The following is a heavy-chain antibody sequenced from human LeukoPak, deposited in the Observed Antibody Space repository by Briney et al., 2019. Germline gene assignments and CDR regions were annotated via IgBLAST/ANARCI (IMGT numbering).Heavy chain of an antibody. J-gene: IGHJ4*02. CDR3: ARRGRRYFDY. CDR2: IYYSGST. Sequence: SETLSLTCTVSGGSISSSSYYWGWIRQPPGKGLEWIGSIYYSGSTYYNPSLKSRVTISVDTSKNQFSLKLSSVTAADTAVYYCARRGRRYFDYWGQGTLVTVSS. V-gene: IGHV4-39*07. CDR1: GGSISSSSYY.